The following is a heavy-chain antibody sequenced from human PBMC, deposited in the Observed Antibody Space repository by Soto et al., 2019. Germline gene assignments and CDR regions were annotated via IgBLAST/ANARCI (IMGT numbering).Heavy chain of an antibody. V-gene: IGHV1-2*02. CDR1: GYTFTTYF. D-gene: IGHD6-25*01. Sequence: ASVKVSCKASGYTFTTYFLHWVRQAPGQGLELLGWIFPGSGGTNYAQKFQGRVTMTRXXXXXXAXMXLXXXTSDXTGVYYCARAWQRGTDYWGQGALVTVSS. CDR3: ARAWQRGTDY. J-gene: IGHJ4*02. CDR2: IFPGSGGT.